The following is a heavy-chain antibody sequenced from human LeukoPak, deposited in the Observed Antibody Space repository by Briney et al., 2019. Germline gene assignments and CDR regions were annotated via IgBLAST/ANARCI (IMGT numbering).Heavy chain of an antibody. Sequence: GRSLRLSCAASGFTFSSYAMHWVRQAPGRGLEGVAVISYDGSNKYYADSVKGRFTISRDNSKNTLYLQMNSLRAEDTAVYYCARADYGDYVYWFDPCGQGTLVTVSS. CDR2: ISYDGSNK. V-gene: IGHV3-30*04. CDR3: ARADYGDYVYWFDP. CDR1: GFTFSSYA. J-gene: IGHJ5*02. D-gene: IGHD4-17*01.